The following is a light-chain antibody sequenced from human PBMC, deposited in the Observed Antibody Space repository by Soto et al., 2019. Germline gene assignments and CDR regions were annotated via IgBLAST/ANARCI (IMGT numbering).Light chain of an antibody. Sequence: EIVLTQSPGTLSLSPGERATLSCRASQSVSSSYLAWYQQKPGQAPRLLIYGASSRATGIPDRFSGSGSGTDFTLTISRLEPEDFAVYYGQQYGSSPLYTFGKETKLEIK. CDR1: QSVSSSY. CDR2: GAS. V-gene: IGKV3-20*01. CDR3: QQYGSSPLYT. J-gene: IGKJ2*01.